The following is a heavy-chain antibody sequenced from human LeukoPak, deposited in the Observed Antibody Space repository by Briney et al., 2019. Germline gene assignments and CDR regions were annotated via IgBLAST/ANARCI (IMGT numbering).Heavy chain of an antibody. J-gene: IGHJ4*02. V-gene: IGHV4-39*01. CDR2: MSYSGTT. CDR3: ASHLEDSRSPDQEDYDH. Sequence: SQTLSLTCAVSGGSFRSSSYYWGWLRQPPGKGLEWIGTMSYSGTTHYNPSLKSRVTISVDTSKTEFSMKLRSVTAADTAVYYCASHLEDSRSPDQEDYDHWGQGTLVTVSS. D-gene: IGHD6-6*01. CDR1: GGSFRSSSYY.